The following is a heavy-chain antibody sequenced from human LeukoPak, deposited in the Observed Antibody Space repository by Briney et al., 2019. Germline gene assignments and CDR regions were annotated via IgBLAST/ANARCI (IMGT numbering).Heavy chain of an antibody. J-gene: IGHJ4*02. D-gene: IGHD4-17*01. CDR1: GGSISSGGYS. CDR2: IYHSGST. V-gene: IGHV4-30-2*01. CDR3: ARGLRGSPGVDY. Sequence: QTLSLTCAVSGGSISSGGYSWSWIRQPPGKGLEWIGYIYHSGSTYYNPSLKSRVTISVDRSKNQFSLKLSSVTAADTAVYYCARGLRGSPGVDYWGQGTLVTVSS.